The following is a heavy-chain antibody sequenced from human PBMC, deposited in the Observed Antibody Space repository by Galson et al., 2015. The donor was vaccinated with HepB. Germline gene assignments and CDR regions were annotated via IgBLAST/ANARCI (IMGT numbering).Heavy chain of an antibody. V-gene: IGHV1-18*04. J-gene: IGHJ5*02. CDR1: GYTLNMYG. D-gene: IGHD2/OR15-2a*01. CDR3: AREPLPNSFDWLAH. CDR2: ISGYNGNT. Sequence: SVQLSCKASGYTLNMYGISWVRQAPGQGLEWMGWISGYNGNTNYAQKLQGRVTMTTDTSTSTAYMELRSLRSDDTAVYYCAREPLPNSFDWLAHWGQGTLVTVSS.